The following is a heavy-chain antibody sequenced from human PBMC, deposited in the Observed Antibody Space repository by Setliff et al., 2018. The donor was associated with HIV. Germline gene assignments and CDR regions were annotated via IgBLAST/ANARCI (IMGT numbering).Heavy chain of an antibody. D-gene: IGHD1-26*01. Sequence: SVKVSCKSSAGSFSVFAINWVRQAPGQGLEWMGGMMTIFSTTNYAREFQGRVTITTDESTGTAYMELSNLRSEDTAVYYCATEGAGGSYQRASALDVWGQGTMVTVSS. V-gene: IGHV1-69*05. CDR3: ATEGAGGSYQRASALDV. J-gene: IGHJ3*01. CDR2: MMTIFSTT. CDR1: AGSFSVFA.